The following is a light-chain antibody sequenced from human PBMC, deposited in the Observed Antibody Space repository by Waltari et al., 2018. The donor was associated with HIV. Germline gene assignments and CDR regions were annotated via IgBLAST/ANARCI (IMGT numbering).Light chain of an antibody. V-gene: IGLV2-14*01. CDR2: EVS. J-gene: IGLJ2*01. CDR3: SSYTISSTIV. CDR1: RSYVGAYNS. Sequence: QSALTQPASVSGSPGQSITISCTGTRSYVGAYNSVSWYQHHPGKAPKLMISEVSYRPSGISNRFSGSKSGNTASLTISGLQAEDDADYYCSSYTISSTIVFGGGTKVTVL.